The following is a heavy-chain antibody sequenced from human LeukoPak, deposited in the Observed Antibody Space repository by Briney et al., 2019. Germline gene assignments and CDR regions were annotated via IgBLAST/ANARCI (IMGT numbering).Heavy chain of an antibody. CDR2: ISSSSTI. CDR3: ARDISSASRGMDV. CDR1: GFTFSSYT. Sequence: PGGSLRLSCAASGFTFSSYTMNWVRQAPGKGLEWVSDISSSSTIYYADSVKGRFTISRDNAKNSLYLQMNSLRVEDTAVYYCARDISSASRGMDVWGKGTTVTVSS. V-gene: IGHV3-48*01. D-gene: IGHD6-6*01. J-gene: IGHJ6*03.